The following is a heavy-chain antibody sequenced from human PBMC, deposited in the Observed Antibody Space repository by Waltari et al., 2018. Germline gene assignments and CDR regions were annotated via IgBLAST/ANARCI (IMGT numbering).Heavy chain of an antibody. V-gene: IGHV3-48*01. Sequence: EVQLVESGGGLVQPGGSLRLSCGVSGFTFSSYSLNWVRQAPWNGLGLFSYISGRSSTIYYADSGKGRFTISRDNAKNSVHLQMSSLRAEDTAVYYCATAARRRDVGDLSWGQGTLVTVSS. CDR1: GFTFSSYS. J-gene: IGHJ4*02. CDR3: ATAARRRDVGDLS. CDR2: ISGRSSTI. D-gene: IGHD3-16*02.